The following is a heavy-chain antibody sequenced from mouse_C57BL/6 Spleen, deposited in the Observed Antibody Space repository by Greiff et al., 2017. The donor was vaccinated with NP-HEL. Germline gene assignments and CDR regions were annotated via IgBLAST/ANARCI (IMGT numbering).Heavy chain of an antibody. CDR2: INPNYGTT. J-gene: IGHJ1*03. CDR1: GYSFTDYN. CDR3: ARSGAVVARDWYFDV. D-gene: IGHD1-1*01. Sequence: VQLKESGPELVKPGASVKISCKASGYSFTDYNMNWVKQSNGKSLEWIGVINPNYGTTSYNQKFKGKATLTVDQSSSTAYMQLNSLTSEDSAVYYCARSGAVVARDWYFDVWGTGTTVTVSS. V-gene: IGHV1-39*01.